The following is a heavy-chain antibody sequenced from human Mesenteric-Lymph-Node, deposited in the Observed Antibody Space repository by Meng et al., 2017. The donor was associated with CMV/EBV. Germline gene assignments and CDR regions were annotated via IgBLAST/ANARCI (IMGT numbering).Heavy chain of an antibody. J-gene: IGHJ4*02. CDR3: ARRGAVSGSFDY. V-gene: IGHV1-2*02. D-gene: IGHD6-25*01. CDR2: INPSGGT. CDR1: GYTFTSYY. Sequence: ASVKVSCKASGYTFTSYYMHWVRQAPGQGLEWMGIINPSGGTNYAQNFQGSVTMTRDASLTTAYLELSRLRSDDTAMYYCARRGAVSGSFDYWGQGTLVTVSS.